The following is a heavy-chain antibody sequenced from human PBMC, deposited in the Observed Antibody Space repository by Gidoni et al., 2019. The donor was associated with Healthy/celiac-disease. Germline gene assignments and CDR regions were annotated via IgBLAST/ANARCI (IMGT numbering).Heavy chain of an antibody. D-gene: IGHD6-19*01. Sequence: QVQLVQSGAEVKKPGSSVKVSCKASGGTFSSYAISWVRQAPGQGLEWMGGIIPIFGTANYAQKSQGRATITADESTSTAYMELSSLRSEDTAVYYWAREGRGYSSGWFYGMDVWGQGTTVTVSS. J-gene: IGHJ6*02. CDR1: GGTFSSYA. V-gene: IGHV1-69*01. CDR3: AREGRGYSSGWFYGMDV. CDR2: IIPIFGTA.